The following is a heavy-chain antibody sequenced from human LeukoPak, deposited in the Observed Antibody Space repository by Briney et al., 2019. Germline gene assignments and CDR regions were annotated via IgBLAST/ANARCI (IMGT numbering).Heavy chain of an antibody. J-gene: IGHJ4*02. V-gene: IGHV3-9*01. Sequence: GKSLRLSCAASGFTFDDYAMHWVRQAPGKGLEWVSGISWNSGSIGYADSVKGRFTISRDNAKNSLYLQMNSLRAEDTALYYCAKGQYSGYEYTFDYWGQGTLVTVSS. CDR1: GFTFDDYA. D-gene: IGHD5-12*01. CDR3: AKGQYSGYEYTFDY. CDR2: ISWNSGSI.